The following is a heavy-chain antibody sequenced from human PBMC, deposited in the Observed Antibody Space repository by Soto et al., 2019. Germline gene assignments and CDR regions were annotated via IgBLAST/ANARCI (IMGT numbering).Heavy chain of an antibody. CDR3: ARGALDYYDSSGYYSRAFDI. CDR1: GGTFTSDV. V-gene: IGHV1-69*06. Sequence: QVQLVQSGAEVKKPGSSVKVSCMASGGTFTSDVINWVRQAPGQGLEWMGGITPVPDTTNYAQRFQGRVTITANKSTNTAYMELSSLRSDDTAVYYCARGALDYYDSSGYYSRAFDIWGQGTVVTVSS. J-gene: IGHJ3*02. CDR2: ITPVPDTT. D-gene: IGHD3-22*01.